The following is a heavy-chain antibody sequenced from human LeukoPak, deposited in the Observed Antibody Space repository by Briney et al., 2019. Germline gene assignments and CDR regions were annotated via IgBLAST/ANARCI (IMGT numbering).Heavy chain of an antibody. CDR2: IWYDGSDK. CDR3: AREGGQQLGSFDY. Sequence: GGSLRLSCAASGFTFSSYGMHWVRHAPGRGLEWVAIIWYDGSDKYYADSVKGGFAISRDNSKNTLYLQMNSLKAEDTAVYYCAREGGQQLGSFDYWGQGTLVTVSS. J-gene: IGHJ4*02. V-gene: IGHV3-33*01. CDR1: GFTFSSYG. D-gene: IGHD6-13*01.